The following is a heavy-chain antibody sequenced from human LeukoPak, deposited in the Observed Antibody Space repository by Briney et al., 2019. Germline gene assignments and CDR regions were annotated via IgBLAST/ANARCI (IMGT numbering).Heavy chain of an antibody. CDR3: AKDPTGYYYDSSGYYGGY. CDR1: GFTFSSYG. CDR2: IRYDGSNK. J-gene: IGHJ4*02. V-gene: IGHV3-30*02. Sequence: PGGSLRLSCAASGFTFSSYGMHWVPQAPGKGLEWVAFIRYDGSNKYYADSVKGRFTISRDNSKNTLYLQMNSLRAEDTAVYYCAKDPTGYYYDSSGYYGGYWGQGTLVTVSS. D-gene: IGHD3-22*01.